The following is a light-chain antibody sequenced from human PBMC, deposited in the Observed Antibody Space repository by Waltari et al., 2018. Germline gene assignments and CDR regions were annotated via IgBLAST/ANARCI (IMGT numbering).Light chain of an antibody. CDR3: QQYNNWPPGT. CDR1: QSIGSS. V-gene: IGKV3-15*01. J-gene: IGKJ1*01. Sequence: ETVVTQSPATLSMSPGERPTLSCRTSQSIGSSLAWYHQRPGQAPRLLIYRASTRATGIPDRVSGSGYETEFTFTISSLQSEDIAVYYCQQYNNWPPGTFGQGTKVEI. CDR2: RAS.